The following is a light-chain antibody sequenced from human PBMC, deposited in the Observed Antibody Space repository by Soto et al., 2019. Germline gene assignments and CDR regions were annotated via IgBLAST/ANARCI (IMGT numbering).Light chain of an antibody. CDR1: SSDVGGYNF. CDR3: CSYAGSSTYV. CDR2: EGS. Sequence: QSALTQPASVSGSPGQSITISCTGTSSDVGGYNFVAWYQQYPGKAPKFMIYEGSQRPSGVSTRFSGSRSGNTASLTISGLQPEDEADYYCCSYAGSSTYVFGTGTKLTVL. J-gene: IGLJ1*01. V-gene: IGLV2-23*01.